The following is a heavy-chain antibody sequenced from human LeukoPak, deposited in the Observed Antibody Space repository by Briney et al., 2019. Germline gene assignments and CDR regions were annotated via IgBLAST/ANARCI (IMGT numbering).Heavy chain of an antibody. CDR3: ARVYNDLWFGELYFDY. CDR1: GFTFSSYA. D-gene: IGHD3-10*01. CDR2: ISYDGSNK. V-gene: IGHV3-30-3*01. Sequence: GGSLRLSCTASGFTFSSYAMHWVRQAPGKGLEWVAVISYDGSNKYYADSVKGRFTISRDNSKNTLYLQMNGLRAEDTAVYYCARVYNDLWFGELYFDYWGQGTLVTVSS. J-gene: IGHJ4*02.